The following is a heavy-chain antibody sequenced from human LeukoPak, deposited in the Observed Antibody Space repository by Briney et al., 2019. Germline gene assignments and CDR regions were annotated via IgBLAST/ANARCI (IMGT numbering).Heavy chain of an antibody. CDR3: AVLWIAAAGQPIGFDP. CDR1: GASISGAAYY. CDR2: IYHSGST. J-gene: IGHJ5*02. Sequence: SETLSLTCTVSGASISGAAYYWSWIRQHPGEGLEWIGYIYHSGSTYYNPSLKSRVTISVDRSKNQFSLKLSSVTAADTAVYYCAVLWIAAAGQPIGFDPWGQGTLVTVSS. V-gene: IGHV4-30-2*01. D-gene: IGHD6-13*01.